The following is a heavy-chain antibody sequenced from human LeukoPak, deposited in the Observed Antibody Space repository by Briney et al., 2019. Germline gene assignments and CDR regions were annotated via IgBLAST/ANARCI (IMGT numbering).Heavy chain of an antibody. Sequence: GGSLRLSCAASGFTFSSYSMNWVRQAPGKGLEWVSSISSSSSYIYYADSVKGRFTISRDNAKNSLYLQINSLRAEDTAVYSCARGGYSSSWYYRNWGQGTLVTVFS. J-gene: IGHJ4*02. V-gene: IGHV3-21*01. CDR2: ISSSSSYI. CDR3: ARGGYSSSWYYRN. CDR1: GFTFSSYS. D-gene: IGHD6-13*01.